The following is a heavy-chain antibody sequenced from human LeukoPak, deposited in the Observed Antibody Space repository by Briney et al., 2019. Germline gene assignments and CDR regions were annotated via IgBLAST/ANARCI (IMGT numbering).Heavy chain of an antibody. V-gene: IGHV3-30*18. J-gene: IGHJ4*02. CDR1: GFSFNNYG. CDR3: AKGLTYCGSLIDY. Sequence: GESLRLSCAASGFSFNNYGMHWVRQPPGKGLEWVAVIPHDGSTIYHADSVKGRFTISRDNSKNTLYLQMNSLRAEDTAVYYCAKGLTYCGSLIDYWGQGTLVTVSS. D-gene: IGHD2-21*01. CDR2: IPHDGSTI.